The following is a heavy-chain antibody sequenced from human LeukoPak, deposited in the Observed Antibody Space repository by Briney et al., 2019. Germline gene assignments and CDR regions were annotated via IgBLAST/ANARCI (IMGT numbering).Heavy chain of an antibody. V-gene: IGHV3-49*04. CDR3: TRIYCSSASCQYGGFDY. D-gene: IGHD2-2*01. CDR1: GFTFGEYA. CDR2: IRSKAYGATT. Sequence: GGSLRLSCTASGFTFGEYAMGWVRRAPGKGLEWVGFIRSKAYGATTDYAASVKGRFTISRDDSKSIAYLQMNSLKTEDTAVYYCTRIYCSSASCQYGGFDYWGQGTLVTVSS. J-gene: IGHJ4*02.